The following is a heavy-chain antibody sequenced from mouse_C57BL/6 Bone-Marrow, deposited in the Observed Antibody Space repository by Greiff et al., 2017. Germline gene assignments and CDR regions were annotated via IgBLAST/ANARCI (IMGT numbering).Heavy chain of an antibody. D-gene: IGHD2-3*01. Sequence: EVKVVESGGGLVKPGGSLKLSCAASGFTFSDYGMHWVRQAPEKGLEWVAYISSGSSTIYYADTVKGRFTISSDNAKNTLFLQMTSLRSEDTAMYYCARGEDGYPWYFDVWGTGTTVTVSS. CDR2: ISSGSSTI. V-gene: IGHV5-17*01. CDR3: ARGEDGYPWYFDV. J-gene: IGHJ1*03. CDR1: GFTFSDYG.